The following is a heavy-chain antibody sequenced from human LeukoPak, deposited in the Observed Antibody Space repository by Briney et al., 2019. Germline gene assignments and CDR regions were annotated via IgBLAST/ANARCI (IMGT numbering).Heavy chain of an antibody. J-gene: IGHJ4*02. CDR2: ISSSSSYI. CDR1: GFTFSSYS. D-gene: IGHD6-19*01. CDR3: ARLRWLPEFDY. V-gene: IGHV3-21*01. Sequence: PGGSLRLSCAASGFTFSSYSMNWVRQAPGKGLEWVSSISSSSSYIYYADSVKGRFTISRDNAKNSLYLQMDSLRVEDTAVYYCARLRWLPEFDYWGLGILVTVSS.